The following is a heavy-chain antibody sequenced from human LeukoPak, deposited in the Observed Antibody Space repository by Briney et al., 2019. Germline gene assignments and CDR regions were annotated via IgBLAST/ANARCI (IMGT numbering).Heavy chain of an antibody. J-gene: IGHJ4*02. CDR2: IWYDGSNK. D-gene: IGHD2-2*01. CDR3: AKGRRVIVVVPAARQGGAYYFDY. CDR1: GFTFSSYG. Sequence: GGSLRLSCAASGFTFSSYGMHWVRQAPGKGLEWVAVIWYDGSNKYYADSVKGRFTISRDNSKNTLYLQMNSLRAEDTAVYYCAKGRRVIVVVPAARQGGAYYFDYWGQGTLVTVSS. V-gene: IGHV3-33*06.